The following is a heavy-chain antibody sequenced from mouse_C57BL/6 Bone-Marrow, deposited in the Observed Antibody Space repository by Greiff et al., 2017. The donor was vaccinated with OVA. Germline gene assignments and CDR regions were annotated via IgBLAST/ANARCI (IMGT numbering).Heavy chain of an antibody. Sequence: VQLKESGAELVRPGASVKLSCTASGFNIKDDYMHWVKQRPEQGLEWIGWIDPENGDTEYASKFQGKATITADTSSNTAYLQLSSLTSEDTAVYYCTTTRITTVVRGTGTTVTVSS. J-gene: IGHJ1*03. CDR3: TTTRITTVV. D-gene: IGHD1-1*01. CDR1: GFNIKDDY. V-gene: IGHV14-4*01. CDR2: IDPENGDT.